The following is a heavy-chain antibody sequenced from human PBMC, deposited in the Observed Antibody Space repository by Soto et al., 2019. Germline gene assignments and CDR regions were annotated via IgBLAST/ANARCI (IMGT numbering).Heavy chain of an antibody. Sequence: PGGSLRLSCAASGFTFSSYAMSWVRQAPGKGLEWVSAIIGSGGSTYYADFVKGRFNISRDNSKNTLYLQMNSLRAEDTAVYYCAKVLGSGEIRFLEWFHLFDYWGQGTLVTVSS. CDR2: IIGSGGST. V-gene: IGHV3-23*01. CDR1: GFTFSSYA. J-gene: IGHJ4*02. CDR3: AKVLGSGEIRFLEWFHLFDY. D-gene: IGHD3-3*01.